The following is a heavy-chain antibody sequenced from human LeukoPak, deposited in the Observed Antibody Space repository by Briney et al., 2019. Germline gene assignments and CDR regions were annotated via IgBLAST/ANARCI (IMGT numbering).Heavy chain of an antibody. CDR2: ISWNSGSI. D-gene: IGHD6-6*01. V-gene: IGHV3-9*01. CDR1: GFTFDDYA. J-gene: IGHJ4*02. CDR3: AKGSFQYSSSSPFDY. Sequence: GGSLRLSCAASGFTFDDYAMHWVRQAPGKGLEWVSGISWNSGSIGYADSVKGRFTISRDNAKNSLYLQMNSLRAEDTALYYCAKGSFQYSSSSPFDYWGQGTLVTVSS.